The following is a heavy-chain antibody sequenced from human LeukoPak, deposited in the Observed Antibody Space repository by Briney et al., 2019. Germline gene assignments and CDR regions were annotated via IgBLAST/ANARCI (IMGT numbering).Heavy chain of an antibody. CDR3: ARTTAHWYFDL. CDR2: IHGSGNT. Sequence: SETLSLTCTVSGGSISSYYWSWIRIRQPAGKGLEWIGRIHGSGNTNYNPSLKGRVTMSVDTSKNQCSLSLTSVTAAGTAVYYCARTTAHWYFDLWGRGTLVSVSS. CDR1: GGSISSYY. J-gene: IGHJ2*01. D-gene: IGHD2-21*02. V-gene: IGHV4-4*07.